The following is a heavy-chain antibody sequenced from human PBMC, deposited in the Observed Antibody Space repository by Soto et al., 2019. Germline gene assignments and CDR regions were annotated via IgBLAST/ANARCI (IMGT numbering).Heavy chain of an antibody. CDR1: GGSFSGYY. Sequence: QVQLQQWGAGLLKPSETLSLTCAVYGGSFSGYYWSWIRQPPGKGLEWIGEINHSGSTNYNPSLTRRVTIAVDPCKNQFSLKLGSVTAAEPAVYYCARVTGRYYYGMDVWGQGTTVTVS. CDR3: ARVTGRYYYGMDV. CDR2: INHSGST. V-gene: IGHV4-34*01. J-gene: IGHJ6*02.